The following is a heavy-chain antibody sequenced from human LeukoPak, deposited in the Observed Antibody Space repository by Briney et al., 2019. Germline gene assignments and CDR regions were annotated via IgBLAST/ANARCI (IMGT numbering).Heavy chain of an antibody. V-gene: IGHV3-21*01. CDR3: ARLVNSSPDY. Sequence: PGGSLRLSCAASGLTFSSYSMNWVRQAPGKGLEWVSAISSRSTYIYYADSVKGRFTISRDNAKDSLYLQMNSLRAEDTAVYYCARLVNSSPDYWGQGTLVTVSS. CDR1: GLTFSSYS. D-gene: IGHD6-19*01. CDR2: ISSRSTYI. J-gene: IGHJ4*02.